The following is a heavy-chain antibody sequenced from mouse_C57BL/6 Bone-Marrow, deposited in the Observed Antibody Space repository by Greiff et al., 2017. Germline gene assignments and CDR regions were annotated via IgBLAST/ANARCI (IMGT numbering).Heavy chain of an antibody. J-gene: IGHJ4*01. V-gene: IGHV2-2*01. CDR2: IWRGGST. CDR1: GFSLTSYG. CDR3: ARPSYYYGSTSYAMDY. D-gene: IGHD1-1*01. Sequence: VQLQESGPGLVQPSQSLSITCTASGFSLTSYGVHWVRQSPGQGLEWLGVIWRGGSTDYYAAFIYSQGISKANSKSQIFFKMNSLQADDTAIYYCARPSYYYGSTSYAMDYWGQGTSVTVSS.